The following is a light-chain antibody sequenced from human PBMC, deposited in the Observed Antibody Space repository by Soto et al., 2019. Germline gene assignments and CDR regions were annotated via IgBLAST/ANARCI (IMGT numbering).Light chain of an antibody. V-gene: IGKV3-20*01. J-gene: IGKJ5*01. CDR2: GAS. Sequence: EIVLTQSPGTLSLSPGERATLSCRASQSVSSSYLAWYQQKPGQAPRLLIYGASSRATGIPDRFSGSGSGKDFNLNISRLEPEDFGVYYCQQYGRVTFGQGTRLEIK. CDR3: QQYGRVT. CDR1: QSVSSSY.